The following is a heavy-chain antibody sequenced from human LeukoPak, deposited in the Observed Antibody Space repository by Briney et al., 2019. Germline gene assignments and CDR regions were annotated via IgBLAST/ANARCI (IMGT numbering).Heavy chain of an antibody. CDR1: GYTFTSYD. Sequence: ASVKVSCKASGYTFTSYDINWVRQAPGQGLEWMGWINPNSGGTNYAQKFQGRVTMTRDTSISTAYMELSRLRSDDTAVYYCARASFNYDYVWGSYRYATHFDYWGQGTLVTVSS. CDR3: ARASFNYDYVWGSYRYATHFDY. CDR2: INPNSGGT. D-gene: IGHD3-16*02. J-gene: IGHJ4*02. V-gene: IGHV1-2*02.